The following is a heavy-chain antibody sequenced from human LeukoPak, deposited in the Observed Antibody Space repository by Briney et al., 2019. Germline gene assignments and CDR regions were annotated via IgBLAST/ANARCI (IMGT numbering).Heavy chain of an antibody. D-gene: IGHD6-25*01. CDR1: GFTFSSYS. CDR2: ISSSSSYI. CDR3: ARWVRLRRAFDI. V-gene: IGHV3-21*01. J-gene: IGHJ3*02. Sequence: PGGSLRLSCAASGFTFSSYSMNWVRQAPGKGLEWVSSISSSSSYIYYADSVKGRFTISRDNAKNSLYLQMNSLRAEDTAVYYCARWVRLRRAFDIWGQGTMVTVSS.